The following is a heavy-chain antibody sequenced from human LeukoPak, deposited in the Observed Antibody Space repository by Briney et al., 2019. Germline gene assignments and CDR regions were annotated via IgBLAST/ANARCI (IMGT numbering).Heavy chain of an antibody. CDR1: GDSISSTSYY. D-gene: IGHD7-27*01. CDR3: ARFSPRAMGNYLDF. J-gene: IGHJ4*02. Sequence: PSETLSLTCTVSGDSISSTSYYWGWIRQPPGKGLEWIGYIYPRGSTYYNPSLKSRVILSLDKSANQFSLNLSCVTAADTAVYYCARFSPRAMGNYLDFWGQGTLVTVSS. V-gene: IGHV4-39*07. CDR2: IYPRGST.